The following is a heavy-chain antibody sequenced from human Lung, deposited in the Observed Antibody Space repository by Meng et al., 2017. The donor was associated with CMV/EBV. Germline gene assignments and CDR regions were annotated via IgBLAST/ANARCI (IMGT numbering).Heavy chain of an antibody. V-gene: IGHV3-30*02. D-gene: IGHD1-26*01. Sequence: GGSLRLSCTASGFYFSDYGMHWVRQAPGKGLEWLTFTHYDGSIKYYTDSVKGRFTISRDNSKKTLFLQMNSLRPEDTAVYYCARSYNGKYYPPYYYYYYGMDVWGQGTTVTVSS. CDR2: THYDGSIK. CDR1: GFYFSDYG. J-gene: IGHJ6*02. CDR3: ARSYNGKYYPPYYYYYYGMDV.